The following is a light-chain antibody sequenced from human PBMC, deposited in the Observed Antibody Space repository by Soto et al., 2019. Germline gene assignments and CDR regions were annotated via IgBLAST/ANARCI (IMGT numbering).Light chain of an antibody. J-gene: IGKJ3*01. Sequence: DIQMTQSPSSLSASVGDGVTITCRASQSIGNHVNWYQQQSGKAPKLLISGASSLQSGVPSRFSGSGSGTDFTLTIDTLQPEDFATYAWQRTYGLPTFGPGTTVAVK. V-gene: IGKV1-39*01. CDR1: QSIGNH. CDR3: QRTYGLPT. CDR2: GAS.